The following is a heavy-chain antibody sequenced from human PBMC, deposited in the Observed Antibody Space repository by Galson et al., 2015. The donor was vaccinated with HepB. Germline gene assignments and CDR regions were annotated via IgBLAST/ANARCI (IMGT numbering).Heavy chain of an antibody. Sequence: SVKVSCKASGYTFISYYMHWVRQAPGQGLEWMGTINPSGGSTTHAQKFQGRVTMTRDTSTRTVYMELSSLRSEDTAVYYCARDHAYDSSEGTGFDIWGQGTMVTVSS. J-gene: IGHJ3*02. CDR2: INPSGGST. D-gene: IGHD3-22*01. CDR1: GYTFISYY. CDR3: ARDHAYDSSEGTGFDI. V-gene: IGHV1-46*03.